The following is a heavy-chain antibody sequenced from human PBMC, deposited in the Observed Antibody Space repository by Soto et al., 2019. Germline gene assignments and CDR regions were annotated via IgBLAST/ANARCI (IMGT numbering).Heavy chain of an antibody. CDR1: GFTFSDHY. Sequence: PGGSLRLSRAASGFTFSDHYMDWVRQAPGKGLEWIGRIKNKPKSYTTQYAASVKGRFTISRDDSINSLHLQMESLRADDTAVYYCARYIVATKYLDYWGQGTLVTVSS. CDR2: IKNKPKSYTT. CDR3: ARYIVATKYLDY. V-gene: IGHV3-72*01. J-gene: IGHJ4*02. D-gene: IGHD5-12*01.